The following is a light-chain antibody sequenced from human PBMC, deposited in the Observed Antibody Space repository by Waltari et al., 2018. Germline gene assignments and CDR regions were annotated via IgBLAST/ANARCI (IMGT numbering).Light chain of an antibody. CDR3: QQYNTYSS. J-gene: IGKJ2*01. V-gene: IGKV1-5*03. CDR1: QSISNW. CDR2: KAS. Sequence: DIQMTQCPCSLSASVGDRVTITCRASQSISNWLAWYQQKPGKAPILLIYKASILKSGVPSRFSGSGSGTQFTLTISSLQPGDFATYYCQQYNTYSSFGQGTKLEIK.